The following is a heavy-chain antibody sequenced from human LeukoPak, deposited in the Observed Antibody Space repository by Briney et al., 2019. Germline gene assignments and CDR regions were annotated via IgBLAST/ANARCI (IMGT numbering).Heavy chain of an antibody. D-gene: IGHD5-18*01. CDR1: GFTFSSYS. V-gene: IGHV3-21*01. CDR2: ISSSSTYI. Sequence: GGSLRLSCAASGFTFSSYSMNWVRQAPGKGLEWVSSISSSSTYIYYADSVKGRFTISRDNAKNSLYLQMSSLRAEDTAVYYCARDGYTGYTYGFDIWGQGTVVTVSS. CDR3: ARDGYTGYTYGFDI. J-gene: IGHJ3*02.